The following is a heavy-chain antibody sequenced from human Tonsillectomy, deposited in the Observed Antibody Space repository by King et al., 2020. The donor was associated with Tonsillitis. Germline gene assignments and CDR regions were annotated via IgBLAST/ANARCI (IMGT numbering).Heavy chain of an antibody. CDR2: IYYSGST. D-gene: IGHD2-15*01. V-gene: IGHV4-39*01. CDR3: ARREGYSSGGNCYDAFDI. CDR1: GDSISSGTYY. Sequence: QLQESGPGLVKPSETLSLTCTVSGDSISSGTYYWGWIRQPPGKGLEGIVSIYYSGSTYYNPSLKSRVTISVDTSKNQFSLQLSSVTAAATAVYYCARREGYSSGGNCYDAFDIWGQGTMVTVSS. J-gene: IGHJ3*02.